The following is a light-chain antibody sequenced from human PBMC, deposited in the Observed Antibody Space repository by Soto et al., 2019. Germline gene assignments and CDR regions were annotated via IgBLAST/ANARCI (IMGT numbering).Light chain of an antibody. CDR3: MQRKHVPIT. Sequence: DIVVPQTPLSLSVTPVQPASMSCNSSQSLLYSDGKTYLYWYLQKPGQPPQLLLYDVSNRFSGVPERLRGSGSWTDFALKISRVEAEYVGVYYGMQRKHVPITSGQWTRLEIK. J-gene: IGKJ5*01. CDR1: QSLLYSDGKTY. CDR2: DVS. V-gene: IGKV2D-29*01.